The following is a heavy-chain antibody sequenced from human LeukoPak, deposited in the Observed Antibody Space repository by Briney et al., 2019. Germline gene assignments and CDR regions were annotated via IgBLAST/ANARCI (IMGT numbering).Heavy chain of an antibody. CDR1: GFTFSSYA. Sequence: GGPLRLSCAVSGFTFSSYAMSWVRQVPGKGLEWVSAISGSGGSTYYADSVKGRFTISRDNSKNTLYLQMNSLRAEDTAVYYCAKSVVPAAIRNYFDYWGQGTLVTVSS. CDR3: AKSVVPAAIRNYFDY. J-gene: IGHJ4*02. D-gene: IGHD2-2*02. V-gene: IGHV3-23*01. CDR2: ISGSGGST.